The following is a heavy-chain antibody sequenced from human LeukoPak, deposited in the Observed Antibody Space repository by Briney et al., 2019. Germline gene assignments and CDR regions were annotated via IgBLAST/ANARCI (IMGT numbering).Heavy chain of an antibody. CDR1: GFTFDDYG. Sequence: PRGSLRLSCAASGFTFDDYGMTWVRQVPGKGLEWVSGINWNGGSTGYADSVKGRFTISRDNAKNSLYLQMNSLRAEDTALYYSARVSFDIGAPGGYFDYWGQGTLVTVSS. V-gene: IGHV3-20*04. CDR3: ARVSFDIGAPGGYFDY. D-gene: IGHD6-13*01. J-gene: IGHJ4*02. CDR2: INWNGGST.